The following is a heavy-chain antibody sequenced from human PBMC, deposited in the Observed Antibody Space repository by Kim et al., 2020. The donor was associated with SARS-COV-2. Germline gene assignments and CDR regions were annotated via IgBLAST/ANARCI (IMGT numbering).Heavy chain of an antibody. D-gene: IGHD3-22*01. Sequence: LKGRVTIAVDTSKNHFSLKLSSVTAADTAVYYCARLGDYYDSSGYLVDYWGQGTLVTVSS. J-gene: IGHJ4*02. CDR3: ARLGDYYDSSGYLVDY. V-gene: IGHV4-39*01.